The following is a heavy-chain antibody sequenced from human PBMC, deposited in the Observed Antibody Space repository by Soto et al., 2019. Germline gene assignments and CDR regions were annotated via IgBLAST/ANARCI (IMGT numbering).Heavy chain of an antibody. Sequence: EVQLVESGGGLVKPGGSLRLSCAASGFTFSNAWMNWVRQAPGKGLEWVGRIKSKTDGGTTDYAAPVKGRFTISRDDSKNTLYLQMNRLKTADTAVYYCTTVVGITIFGMVIDYYYYGMDVWGQGTTVTVSS. CDR2: IKSKTDGGTT. D-gene: IGHD3-3*01. J-gene: IGHJ6*02. CDR1: GFTFSNAW. V-gene: IGHV3-15*07. CDR3: TTVVGITIFGMVIDYYYYGMDV.